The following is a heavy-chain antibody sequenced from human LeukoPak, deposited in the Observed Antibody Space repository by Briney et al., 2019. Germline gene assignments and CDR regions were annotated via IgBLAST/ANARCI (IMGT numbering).Heavy chain of an antibody. CDR3: AKDRYSYAFEYSDS. CDR1: GFTFSSYA. J-gene: IGHJ4*02. CDR2: ISNDGSKK. V-gene: IGHV3-30*18. D-gene: IGHD5-18*01. Sequence: GGSLRLSCAASGFTFSSYAMSWVRQAPGKGLDWVAVISNDGSKKYYADSVKGRFTISRDNSKNTLSLQVSSLRTEDTAVYYCAKDRYSYAFEYSDSWGQGTLVTVSP.